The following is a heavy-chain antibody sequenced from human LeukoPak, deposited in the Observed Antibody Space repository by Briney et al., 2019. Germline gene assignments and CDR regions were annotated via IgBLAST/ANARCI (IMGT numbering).Heavy chain of an antibody. D-gene: IGHD6-19*01. CDR3: ARSTAVAGEYYFDY. CDR2: NSSSGSTI. V-gene: IGHV3-48*03. J-gene: IGHJ4*02. CDR1: GFTFSSYE. Sequence: GGSLRLSCAASGFTFSSYEMNWVRQAPGKGLEWVSYNSSSGSTIYYADSVKGRFTISRDNAKNSLYLQMNSLRAEDTAVYYCARSTAVAGEYYFDYWGQGTLVTVSS.